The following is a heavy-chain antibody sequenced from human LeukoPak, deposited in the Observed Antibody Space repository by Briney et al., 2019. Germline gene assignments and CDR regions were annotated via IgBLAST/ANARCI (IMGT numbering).Heavy chain of an antibody. D-gene: IGHD2-2*01. J-gene: IGHJ6*02. CDR2: ISGSGDGT. Sequence: GGSLRLSCAASGFTFSSYAMHWVRQAPGKGLEWVSAISGSGDGTYYADSVKGRFTVSRDTSKNTLYLQMNSLRAEDTAVYYCAKTVAPASYFYGMDVWGQGTTVTVSS. CDR3: AKTVAPASYFYGMDV. V-gene: IGHV3-23*01. CDR1: GFTFSSYA.